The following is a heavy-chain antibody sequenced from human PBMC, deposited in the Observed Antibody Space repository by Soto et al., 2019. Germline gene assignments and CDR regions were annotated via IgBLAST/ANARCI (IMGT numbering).Heavy chain of an antibody. CDR2: IYYSGST. J-gene: IGHJ5*02. CDR1: GGSISSGGYY. D-gene: IGHD2-2*01. CDR3: ARVHCSSTSCYGFPSGGYWFDP. V-gene: IGHV4-31*03. Sequence: SETLSLTCTVSGGSISSGGYYWSWIRQHPGKGLEWIGYIYYSGSTYYNPSLKSRVTISVDTSKNQFSLKLSSVTAADTAVYYCARVHCSSTSCYGFPSGGYWFDPWGQGTLVTVSS.